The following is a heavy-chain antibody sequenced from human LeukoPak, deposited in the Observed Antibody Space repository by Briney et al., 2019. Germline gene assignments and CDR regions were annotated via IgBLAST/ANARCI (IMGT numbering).Heavy chain of an antibody. D-gene: IGHD3-10*01. CDR2: INPNSGDT. CDR3: ARSGWFGELSDYYYYMDV. Sequence: ASVKVSCKASGYTFTGYYMHWVRQAPGQGIEWVGRINPNSGDTNYAQKFQGRVTMTRDTSISTAYMELSRLRSDDTAVYYCARSGWFGELSDYYYYMDVWGKGTTVTVSS. CDR1: GYTFTGYY. V-gene: IGHV1-2*06. J-gene: IGHJ6*03.